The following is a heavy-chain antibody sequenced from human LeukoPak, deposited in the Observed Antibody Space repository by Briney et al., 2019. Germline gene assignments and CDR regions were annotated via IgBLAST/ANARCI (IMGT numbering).Heavy chain of an antibody. CDR2: IYYSGST. D-gene: IGHD5-24*01. V-gene: IGHV4-39*01. CDR3: ARREMATIIAFDI. Sequence: SETLSLTCTVSGGSISSSSYYWGWIRQPPGKGLEWIGSIYYSGSTYYNPSLKGRVTISVDTSKNQFSLKLSSVTAADTAVYYCARREMATIIAFDIWGQGTMVTVSS. J-gene: IGHJ3*02. CDR1: GGSISSSSYY.